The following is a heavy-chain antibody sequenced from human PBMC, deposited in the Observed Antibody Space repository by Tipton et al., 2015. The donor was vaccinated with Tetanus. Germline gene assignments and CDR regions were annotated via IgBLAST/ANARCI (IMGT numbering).Heavy chain of an antibody. D-gene: IGHD2-21*01. CDR3: ARAPCGGCDHPKHYYSYGMDV. CDR1: GFNFSTFG. CDR2: IWNDGRYT. V-gene: IGHV3-33*01. Sequence: SLRLSCAASGFNFSTFGMHWVRQAPGKGLEWLAVIWNDGRYTYEADSVKGRFTISRDNSKNTVYLHMNRLKDGDTGFYYCARAPCGGCDHPKHYYSYGMDVWGQGTTVTVS. J-gene: IGHJ6*02.